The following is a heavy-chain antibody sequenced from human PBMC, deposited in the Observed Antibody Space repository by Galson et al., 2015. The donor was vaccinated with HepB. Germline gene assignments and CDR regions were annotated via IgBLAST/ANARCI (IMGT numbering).Heavy chain of an antibody. D-gene: IGHD4-23*01. CDR3: ARTYYGGTSDY. Sequence: YTFTSYYMHWVRQAPGQGLEWMGIINPSGGSTSYAQKFQGRVTMTRNTSTSTVYMELSSLRSEDTAVYYCARTYYGGTSDYWGQGTLVTVSS. V-gene: IGHV1-46*03. CDR2: INPSGGST. CDR1: YTFTSYY. J-gene: IGHJ4*02.